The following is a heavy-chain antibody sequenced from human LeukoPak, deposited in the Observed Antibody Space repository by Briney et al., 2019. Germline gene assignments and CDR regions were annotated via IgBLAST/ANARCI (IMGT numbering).Heavy chain of an antibody. CDR2: IIPNSGAT. Sequence: ASVKVSCKASGYTFTAYYLHWVRQAPGQGLEWMGWIIPNSGATTYAQKFQGRVAMTRDTSISTAYMELSRLTSDDTAVYYCARDDCPGNTCSDGPWGQGILVTVSS. CDR3: ARDDCPGNTCSDGP. CDR1: GYTFTAYY. J-gene: IGHJ5*02. D-gene: IGHD2-8*02. V-gene: IGHV1-2*02.